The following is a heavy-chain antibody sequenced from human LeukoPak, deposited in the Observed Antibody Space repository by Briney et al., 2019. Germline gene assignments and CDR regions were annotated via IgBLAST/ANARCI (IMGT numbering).Heavy chain of an antibody. CDR2: ISSSGSTI. CDR3: ARTDFWGGPYYFDY. Sequence: LSLTCNVYGGSFSGYYWSWIRQAPGKGLEWVSYISSSGSTIYYADSVKGRFTISRDNAKNSLYLQMSSLRSEDTAVYYCARTDFWGGPYYFDYWGQGTLVTVSS. J-gene: IGHJ4*02. V-gene: IGHV3-11*01. CDR1: GGSFSGYY. D-gene: IGHD3-3*01.